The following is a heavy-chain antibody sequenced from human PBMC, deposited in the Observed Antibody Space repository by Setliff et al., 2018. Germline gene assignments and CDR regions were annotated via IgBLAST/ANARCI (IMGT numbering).Heavy chain of an antibody. CDR2: LFDGGSA. J-gene: IGHJ3*01. Sequence: PSETLSLTCAVSGYSISNGFYWGWIRQSPVKGLEWIGSLFDGGSAYYSPSLKSRASISLDASRNQFALKLTSATAADTAVYYCARDPHYDPTYSLPGHAFDFWGQGIMVTVSS. CDR1: GYSISNGFY. V-gene: IGHV4-38-2*02. CDR3: ARDPHYDPTYSLPGHAFDF. D-gene: IGHD3-22*01.